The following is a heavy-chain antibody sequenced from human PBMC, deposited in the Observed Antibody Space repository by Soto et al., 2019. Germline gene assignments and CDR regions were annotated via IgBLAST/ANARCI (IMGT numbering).Heavy chain of an antibody. CDR2: IDWDDDK. CDR1: GFSLSTSGMR. Sequence: SGPTLVNPTQTLTLTCTFSGFSLSTSGMRVRWIRLPPGKALEWLARIDWDDDKFYSTSLKTRLTISKDTSKNQVVLTMTNMDPVDTATYYCARTPPFSGSYYYFDYWGQGTLVTVSS. CDR3: ARTPPFSGSYYYFDY. J-gene: IGHJ4*02. D-gene: IGHD1-26*01. V-gene: IGHV2-70*04.